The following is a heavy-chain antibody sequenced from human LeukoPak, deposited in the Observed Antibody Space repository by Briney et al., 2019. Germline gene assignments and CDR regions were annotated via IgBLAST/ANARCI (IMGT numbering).Heavy chain of an antibody. J-gene: IGHJ4*02. CDR3: ARDPGANYFDY. CDR1: GYTFTSYY. CDR2: INPNSGGA. V-gene: IGHV1-2*02. Sequence: ASVKVSCKASGYTFTSYYVHWVRQAPGQGLEWMGWINPNSGGANYAQKFQGRVTMTGDTSISTAYMELSRLRSDDTAVYYCARDPGANYFDYWGQGTLVTVSS. D-gene: IGHD7-27*01.